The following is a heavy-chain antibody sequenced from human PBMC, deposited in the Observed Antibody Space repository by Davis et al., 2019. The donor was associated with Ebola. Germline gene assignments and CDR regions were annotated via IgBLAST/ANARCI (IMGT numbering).Heavy chain of an antibody. V-gene: IGHV3-30*03. Sequence: GESLKISCAASGFTFSSYSMNWVRQAPGKGLEWVAVISYDGSNKYYADSVKGRFTISRDNAKNSLYLQMNSLRAEDTAVYYCTSRDQVTRAGYWGQGTLVTVSS. CDR1: GFTFSSYS. CDR3: TSRDQVTRAGY. CDR2: ISYDGSNK. D-gene: IGHD4-17*01. J-gene: IGHJ4*02.